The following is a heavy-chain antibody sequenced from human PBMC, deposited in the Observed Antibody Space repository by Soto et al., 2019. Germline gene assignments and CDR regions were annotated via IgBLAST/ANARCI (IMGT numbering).Heavy chain of an antibody. CDR1: GFTFSSYG. D-gene: IGHD6-19*01. V-gene: IGHV3-33*01. J-gene: IGHJ4*02. CDR3: ERAPGGYSSGWSGFDY. Sequence: QVQLVESGGGVVQPGRSLRLSCAASGFTFSSYGMHWVRQAPGKGLEWVAVIWYDGSNKYYADSVKVRFTISRDNSKNTLYLQMNSLRAEDTAVYYCERAPGGYSSGWSGFDYWGQGTLVTVSS. CDR2: IWYDGSNK.